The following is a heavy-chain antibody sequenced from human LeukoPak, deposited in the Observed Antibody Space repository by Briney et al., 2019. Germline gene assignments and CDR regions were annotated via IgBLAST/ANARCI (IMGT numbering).Heavy chain of an antibody. CDR2: INHSGST. V-gene: IGHV4-34*01. CDR3: ARGRFSIPAYFDC. CDR1: GGSFSGYY. J-gene: IGHJ4*02. D-gene: IGHD2-21*01. Sequence: SETLSLTCAVYGGSFSGYYWSWIRQPPGKGLEWIGEINHSGSTNYNPSLKSRVTISVDTSKNQFSLKLSSVTAADTAVYYCARGRFSIPAYFDCWGQGTLVTVSS.